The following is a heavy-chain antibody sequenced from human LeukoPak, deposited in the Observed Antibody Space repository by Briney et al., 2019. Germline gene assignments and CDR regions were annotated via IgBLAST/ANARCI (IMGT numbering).Heavy chain of an antibody. CDR2: INHSGST. V-gene: IGHV4-34*01. D-gene: IGHD3-9*01. J-gene: IGHJ4*02. Sequence: SETLSLTCAVYGGSFSGYYWSWMRQPPGKGLEWMGEINHSGSTNYNPSLKSRVTISVDTSKNQFSLKLSSVTAADTAVYYCARAFPPNYDILTGGGYIDDGGEGTLVTVHS. CDR3: ARAFPPNYDILTGGGYIDD. CDR1: GGSFSGYY.